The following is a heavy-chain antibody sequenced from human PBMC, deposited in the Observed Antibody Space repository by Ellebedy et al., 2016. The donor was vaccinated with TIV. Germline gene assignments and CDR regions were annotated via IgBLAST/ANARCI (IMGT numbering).Heavy chain of an antibody. V-gene: IGHV3-43*01. J-gene: IGHJ4*02. CDR1: GFTFHNYY. CDR2: ITSDGSTT. D-gene: IGHD3-22*01. Sequence: GGSLRLXXATSGFTFHNYYMHWVRQASGKCLEWVSIITSDGSTTHYADSVKGRFTISRDNSKSSLYLQMDSLRTEDTALYYCARDNSGSIDYWGQGTLVTVSS. CDR3: ARDNSGSIDY.